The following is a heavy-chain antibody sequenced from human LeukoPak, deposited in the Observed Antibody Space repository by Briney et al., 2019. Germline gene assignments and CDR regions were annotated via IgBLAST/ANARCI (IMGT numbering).Heavy chain of an antibody. CDR2: IYINGDT. D-gene: IGHD1-7*01. J-gene: IGHJ5*02. CDR1: GDSITTFY. CDR3: AKTARTFPS. Sequence: SETLSLTCSVSGDSITTFYWSWVRQAPGEGLECIGLIYINGDTSYNPSLKGRATLSLDTSRNQFSLTLTSVTAADPAVYYCAKTARTFPSWGPGILVTVSS. V-gene: IGHV4-4*09.